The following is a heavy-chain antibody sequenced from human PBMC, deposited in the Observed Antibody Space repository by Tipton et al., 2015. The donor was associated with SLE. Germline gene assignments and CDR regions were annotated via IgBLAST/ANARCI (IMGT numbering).Heavy chain of an antibody. CDR1: GGSVSGHY. V-gene: IGHV4-59*02. CDR2: IYNIGST. Sequence: LRLSCSVSGGSVSGHYWSWIRQPPGKRLEWIGYIYNIGSTSSNPSLKSRLTLSIDPSKNQFSLKLSSVTAADTAVYYCASADGSYFYYFMDVWGKGTTVTVSS. CDR3: ASADGSYFYYFMDV. D-gene: IGHD3-10*01. J-gene: IGHJ6*03.